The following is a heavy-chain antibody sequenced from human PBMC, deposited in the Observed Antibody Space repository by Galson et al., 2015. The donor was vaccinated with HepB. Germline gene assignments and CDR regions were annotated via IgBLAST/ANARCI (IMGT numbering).Heavy chain of an antibody. J-gene: IGHJ4*02. D-gene: IGHD5-18*01. CDR1: GYSFTSYW. CDR3: ARRGYSYGYIYYFDY. CDR2: IYPGDSDT. V-gene: IGHV5-51*03. Sequence: QSGAEVKKPGESLKISCKGSGYSFTSYWIGWVRQMPGKGLEWMGIIYPGDSDTRYSPSFQGQVTISADKSISTAYLQWSSLKASDTAMYYCARRGYSYGYIYYFDYWGQGTLVTVSS.